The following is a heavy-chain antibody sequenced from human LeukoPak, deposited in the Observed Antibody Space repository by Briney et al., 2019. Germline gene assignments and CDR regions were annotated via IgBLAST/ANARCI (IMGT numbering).Heavy chain of an antibody. J-gene: IGHJ4*02. V-gene: IGHV4-39*02. CDR3: ARGRLRHDY. D-gene: IGHD1-1*01. CDR1: GGSISSSSYY. CDR2: INDSGST. Sequence: PSETLSLTCTVSGGSISSSSYYWIWIRQPPGKGLEWIGQINDSGSTNYNPSLKSRVTISVDTSTNHFFLKLSSVTAADTAVYYCARGRLRHDYWGQGTLVTVSS.